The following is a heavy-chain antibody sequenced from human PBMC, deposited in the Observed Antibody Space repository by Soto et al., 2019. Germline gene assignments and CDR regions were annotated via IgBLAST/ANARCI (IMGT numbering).Heavy chain of an antibody. CDR3: AKSGRGIAVAGPGDWFDP. Sequence: EVQLVESGGGLVQPGRSLRLSCAASGFTFDDYAMHWVRQAPGKGLEWVSGISWNSGSIGYADSVKGRFTISRDNAKNSLYLQMNSLRAEDTALYYCAKSGRGIAVAGPGDWFDPWGQGTLVTVSS. D-gene: IGHD6-19*01. CDR2: ISWNSGSI. CDR1: GFTFDDYA. J-gene: IGHJ5*02. V-gene: IGHV3-9*01.